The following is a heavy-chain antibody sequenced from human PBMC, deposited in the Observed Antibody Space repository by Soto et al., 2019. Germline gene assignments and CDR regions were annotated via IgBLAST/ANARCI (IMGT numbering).Heavy chain of an antibody. CDR2: ISGSADST. Sequence: EVQLLESGGGFIHPGGSLRLSCAASGFSFSRFAMNWVRQSPGKGLEWVSIISGSADSTFYADAVKGPFTISRDNSKSTLYLQINSLRAEDTAVYYCAKTRGAMIYAISVYGMDVWGQGTTVTVSS. J-gene: IGHJ6*02. CDR1: GFSFSRFA. D-gene: IGHD2-8*01. CDR3: AKTRGAMIYAISVYGMDV. V-gene: IGHV3-23*01.